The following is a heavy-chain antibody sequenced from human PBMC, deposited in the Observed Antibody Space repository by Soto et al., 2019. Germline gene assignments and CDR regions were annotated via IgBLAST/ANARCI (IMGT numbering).Heavy chain of an antibody. CDR1: GFRFSDFA. V-gene: IGHV3-23*01. CDR3: AKGAEGYVVSSLDS. Sequence: EVQLLESGGGFVQPGGSLRLSCAASGFRFSDFAMTRVRQAPGRGLEWVSAITGTASSTYYADSVKGRFTISRDNSKNTLYLQINSLRAEDTAIYYCAKGAEGYVVSSLDSWGQGTLVTVSS. D-gene: IGHD5-12*01. CDR2: ITGTASST. J-gene: IGHJ4*02.